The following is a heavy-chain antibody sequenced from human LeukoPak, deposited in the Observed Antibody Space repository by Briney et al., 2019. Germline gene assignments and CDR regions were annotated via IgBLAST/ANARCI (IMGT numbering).Heavy chain of an antibody. CDR1: GFTFTTYA. J-gene: IGHJ6*03. CDR2: ISSNGGST. D-gene: IGHD4-11*01. Sequence: GGSLRLSCAASGFTFTTYAMRWVRQAPGKGLAYVSGISSNGGSTYYANSVKGRFTISRDNSKNTLYLQMGSLRAEDMAVYYCARGPYYSYYMDVWGKGTTVTVSS. CDR3: ARGPYYSYYMDV. V-gene: IGHV3-64*01.